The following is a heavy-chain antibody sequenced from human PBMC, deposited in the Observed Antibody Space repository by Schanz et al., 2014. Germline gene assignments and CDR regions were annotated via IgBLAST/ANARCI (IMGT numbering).Heavy chain of an antibody. Sequence: VQLEESGGGVVQPGGSLRLSCVASGFSFSGFAVHWVRQAPGKGLEWVSAISGSGGSTYYADSVKGRFTTSRDNSKNTMYLQMNSLRAEDTALYYCAKDLNRVATAPQSWGQGTLVTVSS. V-gene: IGHV3-23*04. CDR2: ISGSGGST. J-gene: IGHJ5*02. CDR1: GFSFSGFA. D-gene: IGHD5-12*01. CDR3: AKDLNRVATAPQS.